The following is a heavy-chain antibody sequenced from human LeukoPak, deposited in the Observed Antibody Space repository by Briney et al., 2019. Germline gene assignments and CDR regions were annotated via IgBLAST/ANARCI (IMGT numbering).Heavy chain of an antibody. D-gene: IGHD1-26*01. J-gene: IGHJ3*02. CDR3: AKRRVVGATIGAFNM. CDR2: IRYDGSDK. V-gene: IGHV3-30*02. CDR1: GFTFSSYD. Sequence: GGSLRLSCAVSGFTFSSYDMHWVRQAPGKGLEWVAFIRYDGSDKYYADSVKGRFTISRDISKNMLYLQINSLRAEDTAVYYCAKRRVVGATIGAFNMWGQGTMVTVSS.